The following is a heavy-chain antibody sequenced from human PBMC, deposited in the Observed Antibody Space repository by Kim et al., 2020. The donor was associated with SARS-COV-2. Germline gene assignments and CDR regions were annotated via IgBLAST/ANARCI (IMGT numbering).Heavy chain of an antibody. D-gene: IGHD3-10*01. CDR1: GGFISSSNW. J-gene: IGHJ3*02. V-gene: IGHV4-4*02. Sequence: SETLSLTCAVSGGFISSSNWWSWVRQPPVKGLEWIGESYHSGSTNYNPSLKSRVTISVDKSKNQLSPQLSSVTAADTAVYYCARERRRSMVRGVIITSGYDALDIWSQGTIVAVSS. CDR3: ARERRRSMVRGVIITSGYDALDI. CDR2: SYHSGST.